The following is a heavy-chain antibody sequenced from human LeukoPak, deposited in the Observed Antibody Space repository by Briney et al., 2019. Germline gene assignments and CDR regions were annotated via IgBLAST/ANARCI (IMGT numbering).Heavy chain of an antibody. CDR2: ISGSGGST. J-gene: IGHJ4*02. CDR1: GFTFSSYD. Sequence: GGSLRLSCAASGFTFSSYDMSWVRQAPGKGLEWVSAISGSGGSTYYADSVKGRFTISRDNSKNTLYLQMNSLRAEDTAVYYCAKDLTRRLAATTGAVGYWGQGTLVTVSS. V-gene: IGHV3-23*01. D-gene: IGHD4-17*01. CDR3: AKDLTRRLAATTGAVGY.